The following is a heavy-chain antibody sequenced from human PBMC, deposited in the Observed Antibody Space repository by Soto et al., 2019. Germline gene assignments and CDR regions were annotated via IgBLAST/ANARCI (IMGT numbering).Heavy chain of an antibody. J-gene: IGHJ4*02. CDR3: ASVNRITIFGVGIIPAGQFDY. D-gene: IGHD3-3*01. CDR1: GGYFSGYY. Sequence: SETLSLTCAVYGGYFSGYYWSWNRQPPGKGLEWIGEINHSGSTNYNPSLKSRVTISVDTSKNQFSLKLSSVTAADTAVYYCASVNRITIFGVGIIPAGQFDYWGQGTLVTVS. CDR2: INHSGST. V-gene: IGHV4-34*01.